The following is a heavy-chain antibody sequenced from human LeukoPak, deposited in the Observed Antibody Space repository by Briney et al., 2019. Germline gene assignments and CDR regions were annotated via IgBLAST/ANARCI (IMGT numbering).Heavy chain of an antibody. Sequence: GGSLRLSCAASGFTFSNYWMTWVRQVPGKGLECVANIKQGGSEKYYVDSVKGRFTISRDNAKNSLYLQMNSLRAEDTAVYYCARAQSDFWSSPPYMDVWGKGTTVTVSS. V-gene: IGHV3-7*01. CDR1: GFTFSNYW. J-gene: IGHJ6*03. D-gene: IGHD3-3*01. CDR3: ARAQSDFWSSPPYMDV. CDR2: IKQGGSEK.